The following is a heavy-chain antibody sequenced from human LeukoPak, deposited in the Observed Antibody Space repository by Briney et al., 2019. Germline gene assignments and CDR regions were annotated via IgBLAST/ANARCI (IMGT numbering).Heavy chain of an antibody. D-gene: IGHD3-22*01. V-gene: IGHV3-30*18. CDR3: AKDKSIDYYDSSGSAY. Sequence: GGSLRLSCAASGFTFSSYGMHWVRQAPGKGLEWVAVISYDGSNKYYADSVKGRFTISRDNSKNTLYLQMNSLRAEDTAVYYCAKDKSIDYYDSSGSAYWGQGTLVTVSS. CDR1: GFTFSSYG. J-gene: IGHJ4*02. CDR2: ISYDGSNK.